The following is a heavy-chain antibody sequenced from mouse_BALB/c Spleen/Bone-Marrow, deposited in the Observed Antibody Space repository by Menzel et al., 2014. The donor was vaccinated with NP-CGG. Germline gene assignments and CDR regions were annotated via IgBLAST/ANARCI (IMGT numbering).Heavy chain of an antibody. V-gene: IGHV2-5-1*01. CDR2: IWRGGTP. CDR1: GFSLTNYG. D-gene: IGHD1-1*01. J-gene: IGHJ3*01. CDR3: AKGRYGSSPFAY. Sequence: VKLMESGPSLVQPSQSLSITCTVSGFSLTNYGIYWVRQSPGKGLEWLGVIWRGGTPDYNAAFMSRLRITKDNSKSQVFFKMNSLQADDTAIYYCAKGRYGSSPFAYWGQGTLVTVSA.